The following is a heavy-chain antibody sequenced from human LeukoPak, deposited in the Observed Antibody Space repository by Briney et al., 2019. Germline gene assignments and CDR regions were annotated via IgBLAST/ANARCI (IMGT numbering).Heavy chain of an antibody. Sequence: SETLSLTCTVSGGSISSYYWSWIRQPAGKGLEWIGRIYTSGSTNYNPSLKSRVTISVDTSKNQFSLKLSSVTAADTAVYYCARAQGYYDSSGYRNWFDPWGQGTLVTVSS. CDR3: ARAQGYYDSSGYRNWFDP. V-gene: IGHV4-4*07. CDR1: GGSISSYY. D-gene: IGHD3-22*01. CDR2: IYTSGST. J-gene: IGHJ5*02.